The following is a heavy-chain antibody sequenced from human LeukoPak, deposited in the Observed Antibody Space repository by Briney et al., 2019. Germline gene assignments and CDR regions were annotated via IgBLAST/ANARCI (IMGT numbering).Heavy chain of an antibody. CDR3: ARDKVGASNWFDP. CDR2: TSSSSSYI. CDR1: GFTFSSYS. D-gene: IGHD1-26*01. J-gene: IGHJ5*02. V-gene: IGHV3-21*01. Sequence: PGGSLRLSCAASGFTFSSYSMNWVRQAPGKGLEWVSSTSSSSSYIYYADSVKGRFTISRDNAKNSLYLQMNSLRAEDTAVYYCARDKVGASNWFDPWGQGTLVTVSS.